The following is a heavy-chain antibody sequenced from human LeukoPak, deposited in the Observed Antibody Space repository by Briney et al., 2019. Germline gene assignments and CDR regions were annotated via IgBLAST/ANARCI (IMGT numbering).Heavy chain of an antibody. J-gene: IGHJ4*02. V-gene: IGHV3-20*04. CDR1: GFTFDDYG. CDR2: INWNGGST. D-gene: IGHD3-22*01. CDR3: ARDTYYYDSSGYPPVYDY. Sequence: GGSLRLSCAASGFTFDDYGMSWVGHAPGKGLEWVSGINWNGGSTGYADSVKGRFTISRDNAKNSLYLQMNSLRAEDTALYYCARDTYYYDSSGYPPVYDYWGQGTLVTVSS.